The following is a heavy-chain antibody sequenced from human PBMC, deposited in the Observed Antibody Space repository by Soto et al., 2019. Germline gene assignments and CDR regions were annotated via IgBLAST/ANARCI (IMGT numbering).Heavy chain of an antibody. Sequence: SETLSLTCTASGGPMSAYFWSWIRQSPGKGLEWIGYVYYLGSTDYNPSLKSRVMISVDTSKRQFSLKLSSVTVADTAVYYCARDGYDGSGSPYPAYWGPGIQVTVSS. CDR2: VYYLGST. J-gene: IGHJ4*02. V-gene: IGHV4-59*01. CDR1: GGPMSAYF. D-gene: IGHD3-10*01. CDR3: ARDGYDGSGSPYPAY.